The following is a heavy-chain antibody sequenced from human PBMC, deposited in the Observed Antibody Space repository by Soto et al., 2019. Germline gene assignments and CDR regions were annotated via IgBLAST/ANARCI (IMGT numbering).Heavy chain of an antibody. CDR3: AGATVVTAAESFQQ. V-gene: IGHV4-30-4*01. CDR2: IYYSGST. CDR1: GGSICRGDSY. J-gene: IGHJ1*01. Sequence: LSVTRSVAGGSICRGDSYRSWISQPPGKGLEWIGYIYYSGSTYYNPSLKSRVTISVDTSKNQFSLKLSSVTAADTAVYYCAGATVVTAAESFQQWGQGTLLTVSS. D-gene: IGHD4-17*01.